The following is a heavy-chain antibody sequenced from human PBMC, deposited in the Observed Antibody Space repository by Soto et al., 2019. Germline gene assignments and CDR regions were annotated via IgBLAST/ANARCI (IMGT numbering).Heavy chain of an antibody. Sequence: EVQLLDSGGGSVQPGGSLRLSCAASGFTFNTYTMNWVRQAPGKGLEWVSAIIGSGGGTYYADSVKGRFTISRDNSKNTLYLQMIRLRAEDTAVYYCAKGSSGHYDSFDSWGQGTLVTVSS. CDR1: GFTFNTYT. V-gene: IGHV3-23*01. CDR2: IIGSGGGT. CDR3: AKGSSGHYDSFDS. J-gene: IGHJ4*02. D-gene: IGHD3-22*01.